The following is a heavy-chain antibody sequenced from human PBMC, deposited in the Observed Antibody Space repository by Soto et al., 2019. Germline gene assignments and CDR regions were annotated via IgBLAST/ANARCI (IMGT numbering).Heavy chain of an antibody. D-gene: IGHD4-17*01. CDR2: IYYSGST. Sequence: SETLSLTCTVSGGSISSYYWSLIRPPPGKGLEWIGYIYYSGSTNYNPSLKSRVTISVDTSKNQFSLKLSSVTAADTAVYYCARRYGDYFDFWGQGTLVTVSS. V-gene: IGHV4-59*08. CDR3: ARRYGDYFDF. CDR1: GGSISSYY. J-gene: IGHJ4*02.